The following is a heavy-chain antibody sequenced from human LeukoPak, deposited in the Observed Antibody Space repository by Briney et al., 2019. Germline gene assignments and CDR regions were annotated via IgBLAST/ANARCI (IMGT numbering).Heavy chain of an antibody. V-gene: IGHV3-7*01. CDR1: GFTFSDYW. J-gene: IGHJ6*02. Sequence: GGSLRLSCASPGFTFSDYWMSWVRQAPGKGLEWVANIKQDGSEKYYVDSVKGRFTISRDNAKNSLYLQMNSLRAEDTAVYYCATYTHWVAGDVWGQGTTVTVSS. CDR2: IKQDGSEK. D-gene: IGHD3-16*01. CDR3: ATYTHWVAGDV.